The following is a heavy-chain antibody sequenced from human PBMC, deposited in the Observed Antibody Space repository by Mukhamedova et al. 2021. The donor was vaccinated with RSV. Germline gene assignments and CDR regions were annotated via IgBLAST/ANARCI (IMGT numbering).Heavy chain of an antibody. J-gene: IGHJ4*02. V-gene: IGHV3-43*02. CDR3: AKGRQWLIDY. CDR2: INRDGGNT. Sequence: VRQAPGKGLEWVSLINRDGGNTYYADSVRGRFTISRDNSKNSLYLQMNSLRTEDTALYYSAKGRQWLIDYWGQGTLVTVSS. D-gene: IGHD6-19*01.